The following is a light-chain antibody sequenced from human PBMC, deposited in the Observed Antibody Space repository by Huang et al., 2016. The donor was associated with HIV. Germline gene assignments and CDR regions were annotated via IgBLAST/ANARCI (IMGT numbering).Light chain of an antibody. CDR3: QQSFSVPRT. CDR1: QNITKS. Sequence: DIQMTQSPPSLSASVGDRVTFTCRANQNITKSLNWYQQKPGKAPNLLIYTASTLESGVQSRFSGGGSGSRFTLNITNLQPEDFATYYCQQSFSVPRTFG. V-gene: IGKV1-39*01. CDR2: TAS. J-gene: IGKJ1*01.